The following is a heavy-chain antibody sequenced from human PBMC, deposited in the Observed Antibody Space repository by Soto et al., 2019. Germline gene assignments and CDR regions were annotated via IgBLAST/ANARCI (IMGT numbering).Heavy chain of an antibody. CDR2: IYYSGST. V-gene: IGHV4-39*01. CDR3: ARQYYDILTGYYTH. D-gene: IGHD3-9*01. Sequence: PSETLSLTCTVSGGSISSSSYYWGWIRQPPGKGLEWIGSIYYSGSTYYSPSLKSRVTISVHTAKNQFSLKLSSVTAADTAVYYCARQYYDILTGYYTHWGQGTLVT. CDR1: GGSISSSSYY. J-gene: IGHJ4*02.